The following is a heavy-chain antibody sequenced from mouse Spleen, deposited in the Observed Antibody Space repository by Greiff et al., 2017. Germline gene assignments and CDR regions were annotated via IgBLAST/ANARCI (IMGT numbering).Heavy chain of an antibody. CDR1: GYTFTDYE. V-gene: IGHV1-15*01. J-gene: IGHJ4*01. CDR2: IDPETGGT. Sequence: VQLQQSGAELVRPGASVTLSCKASGYTFTDYEMHWVKQTPVHGLEWIGAIDPETGGTAYNQKFKGKAILTADKSSSTAYMELRSLTSEDSAVYYCTRPWLLIYMDYWGQGTSVTVSS. CDR3: TRPWLLIYMDY. D-gene: IGHD2-3*01.